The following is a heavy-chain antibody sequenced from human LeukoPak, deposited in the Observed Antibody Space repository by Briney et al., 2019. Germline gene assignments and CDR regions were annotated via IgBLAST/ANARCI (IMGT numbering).Heavy chain of an antibody. CDR1: GGSISSYY. J-gene: IGHJ4*02. D-gene: IGHD6-13*01. CDR3: ARGVYIAAAQYGY. CDR2: IYYSGTT. Sequence: SSETLSLTCTVSGGSISSYYWSWIRQPPGKGLEWIGYIYYSGTTSYNPSLKSRVTISVDTSKNQFSLKLSSVTAADTAVYYCARGVYIAAAQYGYWGQGTLVTVSS. V-gene: IGHV4-59*01.